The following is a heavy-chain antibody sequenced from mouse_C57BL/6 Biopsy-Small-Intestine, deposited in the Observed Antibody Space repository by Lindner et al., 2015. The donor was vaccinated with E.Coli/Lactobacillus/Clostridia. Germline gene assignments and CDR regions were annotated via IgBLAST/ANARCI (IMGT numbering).Heavy chain of an antibody. J-gene: IGHJ2*01. CDR3: VRDQLGQFYFDY. Sequence: VQLQESGTELVRPGASVKLSCTASGFNLKDDYMHWVKQRPEQGLEWIGWIDPENGDTEYASKFQGKATLTADESSTTAYMQLSSLTSEDSAVYFCVRDQLGQFYFDYWGQGSTLTVSS. D-gene: IGHD4-1*02. V-gene: IGHV14-4*01. CDR1: GFNLKDDY. CDR2: IDPENGDT.